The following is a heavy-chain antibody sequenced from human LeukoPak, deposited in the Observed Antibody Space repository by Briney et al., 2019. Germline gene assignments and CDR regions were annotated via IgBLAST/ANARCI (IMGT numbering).Heavy chain of an antibody. CDR2: ISSGGSTI. CDR3: ARKYYYDSSGSYF. V-gene: IGHV3-11*01. Sequence: GGALRLSCAASGFTFSDYYMSWIRQAPGKGRGWVSYISSGGSTIFYADSVQGRFTISRDNAKNSLYLQMNSLRAEDTAVYYCARKYYYDSSGSYFWGQGTLVTVST. J-gene: IGHJ4*02. CDR1: GFTFSDYY. D-gene: IGHD3-22*01.